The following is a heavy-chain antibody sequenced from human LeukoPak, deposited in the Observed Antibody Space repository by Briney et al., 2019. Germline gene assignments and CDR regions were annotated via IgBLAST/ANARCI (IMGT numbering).Heavy chain of an antibody. CDR3: TRDGPVTPFDY. D-gene: IGHD3-16*01. J-gene: IGHJ4*02. CDR1: GFTFSSYW. CDR2: IKQDGSEK. V-gene: IGHV3-7*01. Sequence: GGSLRLSCAASGFTFSSYWMSWVRQAPGKGLEWVANIKQDGSEKYYMDSVKGRFTISRDNAKNSLYLQMNSLRAEDTAVYYCTRDGPVTPFDYWGQGTLVTVSS.